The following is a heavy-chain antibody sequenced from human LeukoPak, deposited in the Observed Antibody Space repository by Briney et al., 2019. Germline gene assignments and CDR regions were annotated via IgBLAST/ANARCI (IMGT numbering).Heavy chain of an antibody. CDR3: AKDNDFWSGYHFDY. CDR1: GFTFSSYA. D-gene: IGHD3-3*01. V-gene: IGHV3-23*01. J-gene: IGHJ4*01. Sequence: GESLRLSCAASGFTFSSYAMSWVRQAPGKGLEWVSAISGSGGSTYYADSVKGRFTISRDNSKNTLYLQMNSLRAEDTAVYYCAKDNDFWSGYHFDYWGQGTLVTVSS. CDR2: ISGSGGST.